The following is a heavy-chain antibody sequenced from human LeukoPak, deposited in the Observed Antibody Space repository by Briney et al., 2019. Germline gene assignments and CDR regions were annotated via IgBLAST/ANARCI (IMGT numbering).Heavy chain of an antibody. V-gene: IGHV4-59*01. J-gene: IGHJ6*02. CDR1: GGSISSYY. D-gene: IGHD3-3*01. Sequence: SETLSLTCTVSGGSISSYYWSWIRQPPGKGLEWIGYIYYSGSTNYNPSLKSRVTISVDTSKNQFSLKLSSVTAADTAVYYCAGGDFGVVPYYYYYYGMDVWGQGTTVTVSS. CDR2: IYYSGST. CDR3: AGGDFGVVPYYYYYYGMDV.